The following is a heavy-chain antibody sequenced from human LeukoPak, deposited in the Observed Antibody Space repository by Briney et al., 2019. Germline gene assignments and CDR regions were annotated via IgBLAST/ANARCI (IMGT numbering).Heavy chain of an antibody. Sequence: GGSLRLSCAASGFTFDDYGMSWVRQAPGKGLEWVSGINWNGGSTGYADPVKGRFTISRDNAKNSLYLQMNSLRAEDTAVYYCARVRYNWNDLDYWGRGTLVTVSS. J-gene: IGHJ4*02. CDR2: INWNGGST. CDR3: ARVRYNWNDLDY. D-gene: IGHD1-20*01. V-gene: IGHV3-20*04. CDR1: GFTFDDYG.